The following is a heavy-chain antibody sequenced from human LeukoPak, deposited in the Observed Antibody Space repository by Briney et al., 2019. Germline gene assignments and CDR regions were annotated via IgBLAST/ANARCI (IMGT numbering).Heavy chain of an antibody. CDR3: ARHYDGRESGSFYEDH. J-gene: IGHJ4*02. V-gene: IGHV4-59*08. CDR1: GGSISSHY. Sequence: ETLSLTFTVSGGSISSHYWSWIRQPPGEGLQWIGYTNHVGNSDFNPSLKSRVTISVDTSKNQFSLKLSSVTAADTAVYYCARHYDGRESGSFYEDHWGQGTLVIVSS. D-gene: IGHD1-26*01. CDR2: TNHVGNS.